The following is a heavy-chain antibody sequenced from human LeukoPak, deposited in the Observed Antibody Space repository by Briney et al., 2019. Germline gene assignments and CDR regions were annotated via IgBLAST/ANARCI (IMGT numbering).Heavy chain of an antibody. CDR2: MNPNSGNT. V-gene: IGHV1-8*01. CDR1: GYTFTSYD. J-gene: IGHJ5*01. D-gene: IGHD3-10*01. Sequence: ASVKVSCKASGYTFTSYDINWVRQATGQGLEWMGWMNPNSGNTGYAQKFQGRVTMARNTSISTAYMELSSLRSEDTAVYYCARGITMVRGVPSWFDPWGQGTTVTVSS. CDR3: ARGITMVRGVPSWFDP.